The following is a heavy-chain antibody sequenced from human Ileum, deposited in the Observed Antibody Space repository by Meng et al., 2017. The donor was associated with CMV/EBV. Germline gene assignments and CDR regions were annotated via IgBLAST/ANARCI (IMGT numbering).Heavy chain of an antibody. V-gene: IGHV3-30-3*01. Sequence: SCAASGFTFSSCAMHWVRQAPGKGLEWVAVISYDGSNKYYADSVKGRFTISGDNAKNSLYLQMNSLRAEDTAVYYCCSGYSYGSVDYWGQGTLVTVSS. D-gene: IGHD5-18*01. CDR1: GFTFSSCA. CDR3: CSGYSYGSVDY. J-gene: IGHJ4*02. CDR2: ISYDGSNK.